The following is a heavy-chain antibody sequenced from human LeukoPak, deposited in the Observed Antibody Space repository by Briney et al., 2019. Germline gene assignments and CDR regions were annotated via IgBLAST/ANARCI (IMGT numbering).Heavy chain of an antibody. Sequence: GASVKVSCKASGYPFTGYYMHWVRQAPGQGLEWMGWINPNTGGTNYAQKFQGRVTMTRDTSISTAYMELSRLRSDDTAVYYCARAGLPDTAMVSFDYWGQGTLVTVSS. D-gene: IGHD5-18*01. CDR2: INPNTGGT. CDR1: GYPFTGYY. J-gene: IGHJ4*02. CDR3: ARAGLPDTAMVSFDY. V-gene: IGHV1-2*02.